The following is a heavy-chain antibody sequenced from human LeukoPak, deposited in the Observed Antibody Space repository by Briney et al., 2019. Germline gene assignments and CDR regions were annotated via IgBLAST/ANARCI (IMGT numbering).Heavy chain of an antibody. CDR1: GFAFDEHG. CDR2: IWYDGHNK. Sequence: PGGSLRLSCTASGFAFDEHGMHWVRQAPGKGLEWLAIIWYDGHNKYYADSVKGRFTISRDNSKNTLFLEMTDLRAEDTAVYYCAREWGLIAVAGGPGYWGQGALVTVSS. V-gene: IGHV3-33*08. J-gene: IGHJ4*02. D-gene: IGHD6-19*01. CDR3: AREWGLIAVAGGPGY.